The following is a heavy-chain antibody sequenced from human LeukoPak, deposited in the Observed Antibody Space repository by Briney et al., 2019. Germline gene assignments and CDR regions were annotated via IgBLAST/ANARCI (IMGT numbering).Heavy chain of an antibody. CDR3: ARHESKDGYRGFDY. CDR2: IYHSGST. Sequence: SETLSLTCTVSGGSMSYYYWSWIRQPPGKGLEWIGYIYHSGSTSYNPSLKSRVTISVDRSKKLFSLSLSSMTAADTAVYYCARHESKDGYRGFDYWGQGTLVTVSS. CDR1: GGSMSYYY. D-gene: IGHD5-24*01. J-gene: IGHJ4*02. V-gene: IGHV4-59*08.